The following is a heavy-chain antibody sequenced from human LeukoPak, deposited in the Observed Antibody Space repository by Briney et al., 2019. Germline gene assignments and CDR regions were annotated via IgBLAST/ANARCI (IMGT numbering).Heavy chain of an antibody. Sequence: SETLSLTCAVSGYSISSGYYWGWIRQPPGKGLEWIGNIYHSGSTYYNPSLKSRVTISVDTSKNQFSLKLSSVTAADTAVYYCARDQHSSYYYYMDVWGKGTTVTVSS. V-gene: IGHV4-38-2*02. CDR1: GYSISSGYY. D-gene: IGHD5-18*01. CDR2: IYHSGST. J-gene: IGHJ6*03. CDR3: ARDQHSSYYYYMDV.